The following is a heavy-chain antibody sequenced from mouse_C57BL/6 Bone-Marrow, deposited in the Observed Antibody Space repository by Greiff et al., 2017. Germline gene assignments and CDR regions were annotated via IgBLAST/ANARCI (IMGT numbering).Heavy chain of an antibody. J-gene: IGHJ3*01. CDR2: IDPSDSST. D-gene: IGHD3-2*02. Sequence: QVQLKQPGAELVMPGASVKLSCKASGYTFTSYWMHWVKQRPGQGLEWIGEIDPSDSSTNYNQKFKGKSTLTVDKSSSTAYMQLSSLTSEDSAVYYCARSAQATAWFAYWGQGTLVTVSA. CDR3: ARSAQATAWFAY. V-gene: IGHV1-69*01. CDR1: GYTFTSYW.